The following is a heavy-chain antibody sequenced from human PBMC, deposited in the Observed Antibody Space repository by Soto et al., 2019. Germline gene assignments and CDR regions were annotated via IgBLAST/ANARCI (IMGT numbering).Heavy chain of an antibody. Sequence: PGESLKISCKGSGYSFTSYWIGWVRQMPGKGLEWMGIIYPGDSDTRYSPSFQGQVTISADKSISTAYLQWSSLKASDTAMYYCARHRWSYPYYYYGMDVWGQGTTVTVSS. CDR1: GYSFTSYW. J-gene: IGHJ6*02. CDR2: IYPGDSDT. D-gene: IGHD3-10*01. V-gene: IGHV5-51*01. CDR3: ARHRWSYPYYYYGMDV.